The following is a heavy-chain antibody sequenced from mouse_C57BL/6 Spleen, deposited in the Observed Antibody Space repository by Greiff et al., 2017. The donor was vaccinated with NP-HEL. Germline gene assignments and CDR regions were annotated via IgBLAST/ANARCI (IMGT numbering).Heavy chain of an antibody. CDR3: ARDDGYSQYYFDY. CDR1: GYTFTSYW. CDR2: IDPSDSET. D-gene: IGHD2-3*01. J-gene: IGHJ2*01. V-gene: IGHV1-52*01. Sequence: QVQLQQPGAELVRPGSSVKLSCKASGYTFTSYWMHWVKQRPIQGLEWIGNIDPSDSETHYNQKFKDKATLTVDKSSSTAYMQLSSLTSEDSAVYYCARDDGYSQYYFDYWGQGTTLTVSS.